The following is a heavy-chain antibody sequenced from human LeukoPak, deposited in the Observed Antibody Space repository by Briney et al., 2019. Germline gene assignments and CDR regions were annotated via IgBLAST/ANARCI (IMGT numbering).Heavy chain of an antibody. V-gene: IGHV3-11*01. CDR3: AKGYGSGSYYKAS. D-gene: IGHD3-10*01. J-gene: IGHJ4*02. CDR1: GFTFSDYY. CDR2: ISSSGTNI. Sequence: GGSLRLSCAASGFTFSDYYMSWIRQAPGKGLEWVSYISSSGTNIDYADSVKGRFTISRDNAKNSLYLQMNSLRAEDTAVYYCAKGYGSGSYYKASWGQGTLVTVSS.